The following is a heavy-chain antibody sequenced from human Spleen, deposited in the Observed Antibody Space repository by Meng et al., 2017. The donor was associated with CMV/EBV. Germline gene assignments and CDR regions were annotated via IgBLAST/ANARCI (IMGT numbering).Heavy chain of an antibody. J-gene: IGHJ5*01. V-gene: IGHV3-11*04. CDR1: GFTLSDYY. CDR3: ARDSSAVHNWLDS. CDR2: ISSSGSIT. D-gene: IGHD1-26*01. Sequence: CAASGFTLSDYYMTWIRQAPGKGLEWVSYISSSGSITKYLDSVKGRFTISRDNAKNSLFLQMNSLRVEDTAVYYCARDSSAVHNWLDSWGQGTLVTVSS.